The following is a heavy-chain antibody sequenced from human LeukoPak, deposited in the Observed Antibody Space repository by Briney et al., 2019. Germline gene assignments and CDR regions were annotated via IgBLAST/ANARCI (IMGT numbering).Heavy chain of an antibody. D-gene: IGHD6-19*01. CDR3: ASVSGWYGQYFQH. V-gene: IGHV3-74*01. CDR1: GFTFSSYW. CDR2: INSDGSTT. Sequence: PGGSLRLSCAASGFTFSSYWMHWVRQAPGKGLVWVSRINSDGSTTSYADSVKGRFTISRDNAKNTLYLQMNSPRAEDTAVYYCASVSGWYGQYFQHWGQGTLVTVSS. J-gene: IGHJ1*01.